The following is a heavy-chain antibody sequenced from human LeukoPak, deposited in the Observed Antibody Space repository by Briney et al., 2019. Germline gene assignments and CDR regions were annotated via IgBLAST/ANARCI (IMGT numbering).Heavy chain of an antibody. D-gene: IGHD1-7*01. CDR2: VYHRGST. Sequence: SETLSLTCAVSGDSLSSNNWWNWVLQPPGKGLEWIGQVYHRGSTNYNPSLKSRVTIIVDKSKNQFSLKLSSVTAADTAVYYCARNYDDDAFDIWGQGTMVTVSS. CDR1: GDSLSSNNW. V-gene: IGHV4-4*02. CDR3: ARNYDDDAFDI. J-gene: IGHJ3*02.